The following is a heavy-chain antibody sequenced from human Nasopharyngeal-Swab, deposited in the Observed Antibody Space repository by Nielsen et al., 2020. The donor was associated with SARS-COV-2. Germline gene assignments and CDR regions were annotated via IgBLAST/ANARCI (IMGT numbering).Heavy chain of an antibody. CDR1: GYTFTSYG. D-gene: IGHD4-17*01. CDR2: ISAYNGNT. V-gene: IGHV1-18*01. CDR3: ARESGGYDYGDVRGDY. J-gene: IGHJ4*02. Sequence: ASVKVSCKASGYTFTSYGISWVRQAPGQGLEWMGWISAYNGNTNYAQKLQGRVTMTTDTSTSTAYMELRSLRSDDTAVYYCARESGGYDYGDVRGDYWGQGTLVTVSS.